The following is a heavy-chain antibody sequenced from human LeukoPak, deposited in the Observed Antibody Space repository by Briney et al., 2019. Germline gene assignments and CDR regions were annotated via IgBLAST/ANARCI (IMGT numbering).Heavy chain of an antibody. J-gene: IGHJ4*02. Sequence: GGSLRLSCAASGFTFSNAWMSWARQALGKGLEWVDRIKSKTDGGTTDYAAPVKGRFTISRDDSKNTLYLQMNSLKTEDTAVYYCTTDLSERYYFDYWGQETLVTVSS. CDR1: GFTFSNAW. D-gene: IGHD5/OR15-5a*01. V-gene: IGHV3-15*01. CDR3: TTDLSERYYFDY. CDR2: IKSKTDGGTT.